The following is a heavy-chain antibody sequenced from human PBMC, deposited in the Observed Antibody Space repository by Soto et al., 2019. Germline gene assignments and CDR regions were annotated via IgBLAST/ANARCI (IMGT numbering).Heavy chain of an antibody. CDR2: IIPIFGTA. Sequence: SVKVSCKASGGTFSSYAISWVRQAPGQGLEWMGGIIPIFGTANHAQKFQGRVTITADESTSTAYMELSSLRSEDTAVYYCANRERYSSSWPRPPWGRDYYYYGMDVWGQGTTVTVSS. D-gene: IGHD6-13*01. CDR3: ANRERYSSSWPRPPWGRDYYYYGMDV. V-gene: IGHV1-69*13. J-gene: IGHJ6*02. CDR1: GGTFSSYA.